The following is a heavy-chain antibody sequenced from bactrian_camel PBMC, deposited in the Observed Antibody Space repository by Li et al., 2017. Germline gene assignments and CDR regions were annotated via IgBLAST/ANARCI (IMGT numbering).Heavy chain of an antibody. Sequence: HVQLVESGGGSVQAGRSLRLSYVVSGNCLAWYRQTPGKEREVVAQIDYFGATTYPDPVKGRFTISRDDAKNTVILQLNSLTREDSAMYYCTRETQWVGYHEFAEYWGQGTQVTVS. CDR2: IDYFGAT. CDR3: TRETQWVGYHEFAEY. CDR1: GNC. D-gene: IGHD5*01. J-gene: IGHJ4*01. V-gene: IGHV3S53*01.